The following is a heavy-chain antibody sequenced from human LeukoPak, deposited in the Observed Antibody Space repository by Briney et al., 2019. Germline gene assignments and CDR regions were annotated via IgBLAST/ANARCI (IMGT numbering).Heavy chain of an antibody. CDR3: AKDIQLST. CDR2: ISSSGGNT. CDR1: GFTLSDSA. J-gene: IGHJ3*01. Sequence: PGGSLRLSCAASGFTLSDSAMTWVRQVPGKGLEWVSLISSSGGNTYYADSVKGRFTISRDNSKNTLSLQMNSPRVEDTAIYYCAKDIQLSTWGLGTMVTVSS. V-gene: IGHV3-23*01. D-gene: IGHD3-16*02.